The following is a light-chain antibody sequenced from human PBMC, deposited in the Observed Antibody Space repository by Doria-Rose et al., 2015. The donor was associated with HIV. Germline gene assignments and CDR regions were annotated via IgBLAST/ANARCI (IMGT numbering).Light chain of an antibody. Sequence: EIVMTQSPGTLSLSPGERATLYCRARQSFRSTYLAWYQQKPGQAPSLLIYDGSTRATGIPDRFSASGSGTDFTLTINRLEPEDFALYYCHQYGTSWTFGQGTKVEI. CDR1: QSFRSTY. V-gene: IGKV3-20*01. CDR2: DGS. CDR3: HQYGTSWT. J-gene: IGKJ1*01.